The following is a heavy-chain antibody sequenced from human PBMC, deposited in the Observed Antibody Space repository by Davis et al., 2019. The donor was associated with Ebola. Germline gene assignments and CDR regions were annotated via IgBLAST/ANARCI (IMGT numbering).Heavy chain of an antibody. CDR2: IWYDGSNK. Sequence: GGSLRLSCVSSGFTFSSYGMHWVRQAPGKGLEWVAVIWYDGSNKYYADSVKGRFTISRDNSKNTLYLQMNSLRGEDTAVYYCARVNDLGDPDYWSQGTLVTVSS. J-gene: IGHJ4*02. CDR3: ARVNDLGDPDY. D-gene: IGHD3-16*01. CDR1: GFTFSSYG. V-gene: IGHV3-33*01.